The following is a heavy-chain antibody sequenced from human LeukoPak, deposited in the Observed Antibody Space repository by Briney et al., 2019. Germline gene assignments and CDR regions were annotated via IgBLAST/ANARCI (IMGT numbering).Heavy chain of an antibody. CDR2: ISGSGGST. Sequence: GGSLRLSCAASGFTFSSYAMSWVRQAPGKGLEWVSAISGSGGSTYYADSMKGRFTISRDNSKNTLYLQMNSLRAEDTAAYYCAKFLPTHIVVANYYFDYWGQGTLVTVSS. CDR1: GFTFSSYA. CDR3: AKFLPTHIVVANYYFDY. D-gene: IGHD2-21*01. V-gene: IGHV3-23*01. J-gene: IGHJ4*02.